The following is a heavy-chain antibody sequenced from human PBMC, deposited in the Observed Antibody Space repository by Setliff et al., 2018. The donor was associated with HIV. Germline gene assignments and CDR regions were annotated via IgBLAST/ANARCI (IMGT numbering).Heavy chain of an antibody. Sequence: KPSETLSLTCTVSGDSLSRSPYYWGWIRQAPGKGLEWIGNVYYTGSAFYNPSLKSRVTISVDTSKNQFSLRLTSVTAADTAMYYCARDRCGGSCPFDYWGQGMLVTVSS. CDR3: ARDRCGGSCPFDY. V-gene: IGHV4-39*07. J-gene: IGHJ4*02. D-gene: IGHD2-15*01. CDR2: VYYTGSA. CDR1: GDSLSRSPYY.